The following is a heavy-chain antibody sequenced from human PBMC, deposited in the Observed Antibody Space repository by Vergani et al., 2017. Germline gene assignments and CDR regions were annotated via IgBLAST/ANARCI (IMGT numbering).Heavy chain of an antibody. V-gene: IGHV4-39*02. D-gene: IGHD3-10*01. CDR2: ISSSGSP. J-gene: IGHJ3*01. CDR1: GDSISISHYY. CDR3: ARPVGPSAIADGYHV. Sequence: QLQLQESGPGLVKPSETLSLSCRVSGDSISISHYYWGFIRQPPGKGLEWIGSISSSGSPYYNPTLKSRLAFSVDTSKNRFSLRLKSVTATDTGMYYCARPVGPSAIADGYHVWGQGTMVTVS.